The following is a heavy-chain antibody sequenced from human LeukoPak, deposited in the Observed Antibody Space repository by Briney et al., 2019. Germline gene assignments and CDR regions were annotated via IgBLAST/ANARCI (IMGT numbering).Heavy chain of an antibody. Sequence: PGGSLRLSCAAPGFTFSSYSMNWVRQAPGKGLEWVSSISSSSSYIYYADSVKGRFTISRDNSKNTLYLQMNSLRAEHTAVYYCAKDRPPKTYYYDSSGYYYDAFDIWGQGTMVTVSS. CDR3: AKDRPPKTYYYDSSGYYYDAFDI. J-gene: IGHJ3*02. CDR1: GFTFSSYS. D-gene: IGHD3-22*01. V-gene: IGHV3-21*04. CDR2: ISSSSSYI.